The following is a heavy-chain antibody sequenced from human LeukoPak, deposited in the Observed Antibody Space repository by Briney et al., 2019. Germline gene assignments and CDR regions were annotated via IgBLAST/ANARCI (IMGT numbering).Heavy chain of an antibody. Sequence: GGSLRLSCAASGFTFSSYSMKWVRQAPGKGLEWVSSISSTSTYIYYADSVKGRFTISRDNAKNSLYLQMNSLRAEDTAVYYCARGAGGYFDYWGQGILVTVSS. V-gene: IGHV3-21*01. CDR3: ARGAGGYFDY. CDR1: GFTFSSYS. J-gene: IGHJ4*02. CDR2: ISSTSTYI. D-gene: IGHD3-10*01.